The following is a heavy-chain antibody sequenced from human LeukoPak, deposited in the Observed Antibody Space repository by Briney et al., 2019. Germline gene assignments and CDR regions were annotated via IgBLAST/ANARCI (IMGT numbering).Heavy chain of an antibody. CDR3: AREYYYDSSGYTPHDAFDI. Sequence: GGSLRLSCAASGFTFSSYAMHWVRQAPGKGLESVAVISYDGSNKYYADSVKGRFTTSRDNSKNTLYLQMNSLRAEDTAVYYCAREYYYDSSGYTPHDAFDIWGQGTMVTVSS. CDR2: ISYDGSNK. CDR1: GFTFSSYA. V-gene: IGHV3-30*04. J-gene: IGHJ3*02. D-gene: IGHD3-22*01.